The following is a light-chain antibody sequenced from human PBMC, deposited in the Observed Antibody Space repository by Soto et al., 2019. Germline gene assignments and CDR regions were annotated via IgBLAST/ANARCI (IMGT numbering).Light chain of an antibody. Sequence: QSVLTQPASVSGSPGQSITISCTGTSSDVGGYNYVSWYQQHPGKAPKLMIYDVSNRPSGVSNRFSGSKSGNTASLTISGLQAEDEADYYCSSYTSSTLGVVFGGGTQLTVL. CDR1: SSDVGGYNY. V-gene: IGLV2-14*01. CDR3: SSYTSSTLGVV. CDR2: DVS. J-gene: IGLJ2*01.